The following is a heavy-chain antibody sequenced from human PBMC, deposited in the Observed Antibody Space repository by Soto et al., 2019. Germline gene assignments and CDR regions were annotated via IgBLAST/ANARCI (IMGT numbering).Heavy chain of an antibody. V-gene: IGHV4-31*03. CDR3: ARWWSGRRQGFDP. CDR1: GGSISSGDYY. D-gene: IGHD3-3*01. CDR2: IYYSGST. Sequence: QVQLQESGPGLVKPSQTLSLTCTVSGGSISSGDYYWSWIRQHPGKGLEWIGYIYYSGSTYYNPSLKSRVTSSVDPSKNQFSLKLSSVTAADTAVYYCARWWSGRRQGFDPWGQGTLVTVSS. J-gene: IGHJ5*02.